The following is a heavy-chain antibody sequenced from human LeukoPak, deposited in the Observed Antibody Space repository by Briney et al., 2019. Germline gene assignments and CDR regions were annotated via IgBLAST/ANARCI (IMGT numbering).Heavy chain of an antibody. D-gene: IGHD6-19*01. CDR1: GDSVSSNSAA. V-gene: IGHV6-1*01. CDR2: TYYRSKWYN. Sequence: SQTLSLTCAISGDSVSSNSAAWNWIRQSPSRGLEWLGRTYYRSKWYNDYAVSVKSRITINPDTSKNQFSLQLNSVTPEDTAVYYCAREEEGIAVAGWDYYYYGMDVWGQGTTVTVSS. J-gene: IGHJ6*02. CDR3: AREEEGIAVAGWDYYYYGMDV.